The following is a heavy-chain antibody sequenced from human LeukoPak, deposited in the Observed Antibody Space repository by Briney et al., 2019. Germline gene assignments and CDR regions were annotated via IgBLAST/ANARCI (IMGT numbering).Heavy chain of an antibody. CDR1: GYTFTSYG. J-gene: IGHJ4*02. V-gene: IGHV1-18*01. CDR3: ARNHHYFDIAFDY. D-gene: IGHD2/OR15-2a*01. Sequence: ASVKVSCKASGYTFTSYGISWVRQAPGQGLEWMGWISAYNGNTNYAQKFQGRVTVTSDMSTNTVYMELSSLRSEDTAIYYCARNHHYFDIAFDYWGQGSLVTVSS. CDR2: ISAYNGNT.